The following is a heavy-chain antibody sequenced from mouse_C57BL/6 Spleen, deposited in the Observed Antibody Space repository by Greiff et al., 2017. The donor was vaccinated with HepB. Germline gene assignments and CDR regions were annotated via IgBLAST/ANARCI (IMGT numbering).Heavy chain of an antibody. CDR3: ARAGRITTVPYYAMDY. J-gene: IGHJ4*01. D-gene: IGHD2-4*01. CDR1: GYTFTGYW. Sequence: QVQLKESGAELMKPGASVKLSCKATGYTFTGYWIEWVKQRPGHGLEWIGEILPGSGSTNYNEKFKGKATFTADTSSNTAYMQLSSLTTEDSAMYYCARAGRITTVPYYAMDYWGQGTSVTVSS. V-gene: IGHV1-9*01. CDR2: ILPGSGST.